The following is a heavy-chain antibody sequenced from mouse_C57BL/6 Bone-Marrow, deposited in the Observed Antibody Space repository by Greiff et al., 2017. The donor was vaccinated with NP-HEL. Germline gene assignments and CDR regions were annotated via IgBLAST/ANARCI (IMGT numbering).Heavy chain of an antibody. V-gene: IGHV1-54*01. CDR2: INPGSGGT. J-gene: IGHJ3*01. Sequence: QVQLQQSGAELVRPGPSVKVSCKASGYAFTNYLIEWVKQRPGQGLEWIGVINPGSGGTNYNEKFKGKATLTADKSSSTAYMQLSSLTSEDSAVYFCARSHYGSSGSWFAYWGQGTLVTVSA. D-gene: IGHD1-1*01. CDR3: ARSHYGSSGSWFAY. CDR1: GYAFTNYL.